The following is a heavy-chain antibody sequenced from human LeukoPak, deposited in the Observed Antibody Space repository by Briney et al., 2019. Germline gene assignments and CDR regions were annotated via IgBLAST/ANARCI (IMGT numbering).Heavy chain of an antibody. CDR1: GYTFTSYA. Sequence: ASVKVSCKASGYTFTSYAMNWVRQAPGQGLEWMGWINTNTGNPTYAQGFTGRFVISLDTSVSTAYLQISSLKAEDTAVYYCARDQYQLGYCSSTSCYIPDYWGQGTLVTVSS. CDR3: ARDQYQLGYCSSTSCYIPDY. D-gene: IGHD2-2*02. V-gene: IGHV7-4-1*02. J-gene: IGHJ4*02. CDR2: INTNTGNP.